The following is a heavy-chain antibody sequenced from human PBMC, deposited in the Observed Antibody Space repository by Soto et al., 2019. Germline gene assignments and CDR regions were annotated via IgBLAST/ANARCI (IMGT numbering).Heavy chain of an antibody. Sequence: EVQLVESGGGLVQPGVSLSLSCAAPGLTFISSCMHWVRQPQGKGRGWVSRINSDGSSTSYADSVKGRFTISRDNAKNTPYLQMNRLRAEDTAVYYCVRTTLVVAAATREDYWGQGTLVTVSS. D-gene: IGHD2-15*01. CDR1: GLTFISSC. CDR2: INSDGSST. CDR3: VRTTLVVAAATREDY. J-gene: IGHJ4*02. V-gene: IGHV3-74*01.